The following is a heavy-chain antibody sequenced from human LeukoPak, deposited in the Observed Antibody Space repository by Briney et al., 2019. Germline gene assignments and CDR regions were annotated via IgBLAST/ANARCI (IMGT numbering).Heavy chain of an antibody. D-gene: IGHD4-17*01. J-gene: IGHJ4*02. CDR3: TTGTLTSDY. CDR1: GFNFDNAW. CDR2: IKSKSDGGTT. Sequence: GGSLRLSCAASGFNFDNAWMNWVRQAPGKGLEWVGRIKSKSDGGTTDNAAPVKGRFTISKDDSKNTLYLQIISLKTEDTGIYYCTTGTLTSDYWGQGTLVTVSS. V-gene: IGHV3-15*01.